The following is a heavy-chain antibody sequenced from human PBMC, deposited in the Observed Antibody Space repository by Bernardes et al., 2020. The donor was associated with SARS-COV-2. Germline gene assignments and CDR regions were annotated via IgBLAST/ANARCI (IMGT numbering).Heavy chain of an antibody. J-gene: IGHJ4*02. CDR2: IDWDDDK. V-gene: IGHV2-70*01. D-gene: IGHD1-26*01. CDR3: ARLPLGGSYYGSAYDY. Sequence: SGPTQVKPTQTLTLTCTFSGFSLSTSGMCVSWIRQPPGKALEWLALIDWDDDKYYSTSLKTRLTISKDTSKNQVVLTMTNMDPVDTATYYCARLPLGGSYYGSAYDYWGQGTLVTVSS. CDR1: GFSLSTSGMC.